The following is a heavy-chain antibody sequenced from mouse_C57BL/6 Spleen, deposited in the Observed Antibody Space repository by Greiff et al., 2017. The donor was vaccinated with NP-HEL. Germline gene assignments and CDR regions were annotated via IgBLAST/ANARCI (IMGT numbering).Heavy chain of an antibody. J-gene: IGHJ4*01. D-gene: IGHD4-1*01. CDR2: IYPGSGNT. CDR1: GYTFTDYY. Sequence: QVHVKQSGAELVRPGASVKLSCKASGYTFTDYYINWVKQRPGQGLEWIARIYPGSGNTYYNEKFKGKATLTAEKSSSTAYMQLSSLTSEDSAVYFCARGELGRYAMDYWGQGTSVTVSS. CDR3: ARGELGRYAMDY. V-gene: IGHV1-76*01.